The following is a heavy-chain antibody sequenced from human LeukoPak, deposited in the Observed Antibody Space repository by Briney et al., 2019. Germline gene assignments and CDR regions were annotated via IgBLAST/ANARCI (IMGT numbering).Heavy chain of an antibody. CDR1: GYTFTSYG. CDR2: ISAYNGNT. D-gene: IGHD1-26*01. Sequence: GASVKVSCKASGYTFTSYGISWVRQAPGQGLEWMGWISAYNGNTNYAQKFQGRVTITTDESTSTAYMELSSLRSEDTAVYYCARDLTSGSYFWFDPWGQGTLVTVSS. V-gene: IGHV1-18*01. CDR3: ARDLTSGSYFWFDP. J-gene: IGHJ5*02.